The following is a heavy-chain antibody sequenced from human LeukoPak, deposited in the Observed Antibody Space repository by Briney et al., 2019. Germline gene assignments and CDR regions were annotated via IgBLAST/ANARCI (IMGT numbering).Heavy chain of an antibody. J-gene: IGHJ4*02. Sequence: NPGGSLRLSCEASGFSLSTYFLSWIRQAPGKGLEWVSYITNSGRSTKYADAVKGRFTISRDNAKQSVYLEMTDLRAEDTAVYYCAREASGYYHVSDSWGQGTLVTVSS. CDR3: AREASGYYHVSDS. D-gene: IGHD3-3*01. V-gene: IGHV3-11*04. CDR1: GFSLSTYF. CDR2: ITNSGRST.